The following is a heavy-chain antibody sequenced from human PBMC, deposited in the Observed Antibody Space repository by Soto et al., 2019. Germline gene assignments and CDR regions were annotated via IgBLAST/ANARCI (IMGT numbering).Heavy chain of an antibody. CDR2: TSYDGSNK. CDR1: GFIFSGYT. V-gene: IGHV3-30-3*01. CDR3: ARDREYFDY. Sequence: QVQLVESGGGVVQPGRSLRLSCAASGFIFSGYTMHWVRQAPGKGLEWVAVTSYDGSNKYYVDSMKGRFTISRDNSKNTLYLQMNSLRAEDTAVYYCARDREYFDYWGQGTLVTVSS. J-gene: IGHJ4*02.